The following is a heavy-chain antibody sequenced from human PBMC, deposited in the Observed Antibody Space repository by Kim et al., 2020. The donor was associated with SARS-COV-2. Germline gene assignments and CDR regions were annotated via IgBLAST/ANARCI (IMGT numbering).Heavy chain of an antibody. CDR1: GFTFSSYW. D-gene: IGHD3-10*01. CDR3: AREILLWFGEQLRDWFDP. V-gene: IGHV3-7*03. J-gene: IGHJ5*02. Sequence: GGSLRLSCAASGFTFSSYWMSWVRQAPGKGLEWVANIKQDGSEKYYVDSVKGRFTISRDNAKNSLYLQMNSLRAEDTAVYYCAREILLWFGEQLRDWFDPWGQGTLVTVSS. CDR2: IKQDGSEK.